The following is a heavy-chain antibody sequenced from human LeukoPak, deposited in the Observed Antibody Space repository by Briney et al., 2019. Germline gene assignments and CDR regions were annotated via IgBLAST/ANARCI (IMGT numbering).Heavy chain of an antibody. D-gene: IGHD3-10*01. CDR3: ARDYGSGDYYFAY. CDR2: IYHRGTT. J-gene: IGHJ4*02. V-gene: IGHV4-4*02. Sequence: SGTLSLTCAVSGDSISSSHWWTWVREPPGKGLEWIGEIYHRGTTNYNLSLKSRVTISVDRSKNQFSLRLTSVTAADTAVYYCARDYGSGDYYFAYWGQGALVTVSP. CDR1: GDSISSSHW.